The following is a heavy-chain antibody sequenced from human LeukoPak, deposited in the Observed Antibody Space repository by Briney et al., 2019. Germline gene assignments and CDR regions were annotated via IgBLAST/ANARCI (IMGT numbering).Heavy chain of an antibody. CDR3: AKRGVVIRVILVGFHKEANYFDS. V-gene: IGHV3-23*01. J-gene: IGHJ4*02. CDR2: ISDSGGRT. D-gene: IGHD3-22*01. CDR1: GITLSNYG. Sequence: GGSLRLSCAVSGITLSNYGMSWVRQAPGKGLEWVAGISDSGGRTKYADSVKGRFTISRDNPKNTLYLQMNSLRPEDTAVYFCAKRGVVIRVILVGFHKEANYFDSWARESWSPSPQ.